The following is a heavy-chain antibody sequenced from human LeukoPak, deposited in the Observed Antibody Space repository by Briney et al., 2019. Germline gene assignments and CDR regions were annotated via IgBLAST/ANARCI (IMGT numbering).Heavy chain of an antibody. V-gene: IGHV4-38-2*02. Sequence: SETLSLTCAVSGYSISSGYYWGWIRQPPGKGLEWIGSIYHSGSTYYNPSLKSRVTISVDTSKNQFSLKLSSVTAADTAVYYCARDDVVRGSTSCYAQGYFDLWGRGTLVTVSS. D-gene: IGHD2-2*01. CDR3: ARDDVVRGSTSCYAQGYFDL. J-gene: IGHJ2*01. CDR2: IYHSGST. CDR1: GYSISSGYY.